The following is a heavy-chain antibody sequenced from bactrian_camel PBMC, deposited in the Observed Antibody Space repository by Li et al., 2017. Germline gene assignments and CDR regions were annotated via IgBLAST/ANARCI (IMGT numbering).Heavy chain of an antibody. Sequence: HVQLVESGGGSVQAGGSLRLSCAASQYPIANTNLAWFRQAPGKGLEWVSSISASAGSTYYADSVKGRFTISRDNANNTVYLQMNSLKPEDTAVYHCAATVSGWNLYGDCAHVLRYWTPGTQVTVS. J-gene: IGHJ4*01. D-gene: IGHD3*01. CDR1: QYPIANTN. CDR2: ISASAGST. V-gene: IGHV3S63*01.